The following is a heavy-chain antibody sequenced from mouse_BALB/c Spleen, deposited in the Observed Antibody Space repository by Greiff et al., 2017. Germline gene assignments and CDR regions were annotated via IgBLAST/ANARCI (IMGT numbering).Heavy chain of an antibody. CDR3: ASLTARYYFDY. CDR1: GFTFSSYT. Sequence: DVQLQESGGGLVQPGGSLKLSCAASGFTFSSYTMSWVRQTPEKRLEWVAYISNGGGSTYYPDTVKGRFTISRDNAKNTLYLQMSSLKSEDTAMYYCASLTARYYFDYWGQGTTLTVSS. J-gene: IGHJ2*01. V-gene: IGHV5-12-2*01. CDR2: ISNGGGST. D-gene: IGHD1-2*01.